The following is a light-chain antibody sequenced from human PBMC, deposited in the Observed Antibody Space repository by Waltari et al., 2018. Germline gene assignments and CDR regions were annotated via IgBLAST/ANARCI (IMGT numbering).Light chain of an antibody. Sequence: DIQMTQSPSSLSASVGDRLTITCRASQSISSYLNWYQQKPGKAPKLLIYAASSLQSGVPSRFSGSGSGTDFTLTISSMQPEDFATYYCQQSYSTPWTFGQGTKVEIK. CDR1: QSISSY. CDR2: AAS. CDR3: QQSYSTPWT. V-gene: IGKV1-39*01. J-gene: IGKJ1*01.